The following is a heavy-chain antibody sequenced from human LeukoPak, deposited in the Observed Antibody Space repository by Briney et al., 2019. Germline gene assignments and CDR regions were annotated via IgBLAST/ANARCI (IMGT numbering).Heavy chain of an antibody. Sequence: GGSLRLSCAASGFTFSSYSMNWVRQAPGKGLKWVSSISSSSSYIYYADSVKGRFTISRDNAKNSLYLQMNSLRAEDTAVYYCARSYYDILTGDHDDYWGQGTLVTVSS. CDR3: ARSYYDILTGDHDDY. CDR1: GFTFSSYS. CDR2: ISSSSSYI. D-gene: IGHD3-9*01. V-gene: IGHV3-21*01. J-gene: IGHJ4*02.